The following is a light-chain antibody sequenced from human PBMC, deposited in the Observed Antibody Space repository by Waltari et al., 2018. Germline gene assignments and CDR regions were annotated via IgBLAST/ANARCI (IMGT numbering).Light chain of an antibody. Sequence: ELVLTQSPGPLSSSPGERATLSCRASQTVRSSYLVWYQQNPGQAPRLHIYGASSKATGLPDRFSGSGSGTDFTLTISRLEPEDFAVYYCQHYGSSPVTFGGGTK. CDR1: QTVRSSY. CDR3: QHYGSSPVT. J-gene: IGKJ4*01. V-gene: IGKV3-20*01. CDR2: GAS.